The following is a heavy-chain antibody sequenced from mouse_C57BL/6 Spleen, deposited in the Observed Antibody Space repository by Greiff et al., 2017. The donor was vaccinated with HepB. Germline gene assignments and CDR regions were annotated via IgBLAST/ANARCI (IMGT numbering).Heavy chain of an antibody. Sequence: VQRVESGAELVKPGASVKLSCKASGYTFTEYTIHWVKQRSGQGLEWIGWFYPGSGSIKYNEKFKDKATLTADKSSSTVYMELSRLTSEDSAVYFCARHEAPLLPYWAMDYWGQGTSVTVSS. CDR2: FYPGSGSI. D-gene: IGHD1-1*01. CDR3: ARHEAPLLPYWAMDY. V-gene: IGHV1-62-2*01. J-gene: IGHJ4*01. CDR1: GYTFTEYT.